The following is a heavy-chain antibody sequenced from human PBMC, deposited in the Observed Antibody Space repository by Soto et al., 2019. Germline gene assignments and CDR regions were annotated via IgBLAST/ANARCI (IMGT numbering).Heavy chain of an antibody. D-gene: IGHD3-3*01. V-gene: IGHV4-59*08. Sequence: IAYIYYRRSTNYIPSLKSRVTISVDTSKNQFSLKLSSVTAADTAVYYCARHYYDFWSGSHYISSQFDYWGQGTLVTVSS. CDR3: ARHYYDFWSGSHYISSQFDY. J-gene: IGHJ4*02. CDR2: IYYRRST.